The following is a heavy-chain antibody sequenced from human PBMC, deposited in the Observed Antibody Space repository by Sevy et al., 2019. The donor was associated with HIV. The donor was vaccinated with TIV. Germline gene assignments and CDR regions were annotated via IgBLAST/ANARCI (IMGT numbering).Heavy chain of an antibody. CDR3: ASEMYYYDSSGYSYFDS. J-gene: IGHJ4*02. CDR1: GGSISSGSYY. D-gene: IGHD3-22*01. Sequence: SETLSLTCTVSGGSISSGSYYWSWIRQPAGKGLEWIGRIYTSGSTNYNPSLKSRFTMSVDTSKNQFSLKLGSVTAADTAVYYCASEMYYYDSSGYSYFDSWGQGTLVTVSS. V-gene: IGHV4-61*02. CDR2: IYTSGST.